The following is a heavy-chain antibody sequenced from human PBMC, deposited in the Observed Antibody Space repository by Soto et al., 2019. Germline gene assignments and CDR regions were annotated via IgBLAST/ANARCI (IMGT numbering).Heavy chain of an antibody. CDR3: ARGGFLDPHMDV. CDR1: GYSFTSYD. J-gene: IGHJ6*03. CDR2: MNPNSANT. V-gene: IGHV1-8*01. Sequence: QVQLVQSGAEVKKPGASLKVSCKASGYSFTSYDMNWVRQVPGQGPEWMGWMNPNSANTGYAQKFQGRITMSRDMSTRTAYMELSSLTSEDTAVYYWARGGFLDPHMDVCGRGTTITVSS.